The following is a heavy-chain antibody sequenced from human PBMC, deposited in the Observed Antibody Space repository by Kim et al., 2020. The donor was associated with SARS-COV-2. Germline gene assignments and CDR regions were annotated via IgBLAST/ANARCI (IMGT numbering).Heavy chain of an antibody. V-gene: IGHV3-7*01. D-gene: IGHD3-3*01. CDR1: GFTFSSYW. CDR2: IKQDGSEK. CDR3: ARDPNFWSGYPNWFDP. J-gene: IGHJ5*02. Sequence: GGSLRLSRAASGFTFSSYWMSWVRQAPGKGLEWVANIKQDGSEKYYVDSVKGRFTISRDNAKNSLYLQMNSLRAEDTAVYYCARDPNFWSGYPNWFDPWGQGTLVTVSS.